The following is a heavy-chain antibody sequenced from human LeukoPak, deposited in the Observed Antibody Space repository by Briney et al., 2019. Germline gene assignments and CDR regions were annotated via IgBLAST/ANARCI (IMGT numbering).Heavy chain of an antibody. CDR3: ARGRHCSGGRCYSDFDS. D-gene: IGHD2-15*01. V-gene: IGHV3-11*06. Sequence: GGSLRLSCAASGFTFSDYYMSWIRQAPGEGLEWVSYISSASSYTNYADSVKGRFTISRDNAKNSLYLQMNSLRGEDTAVYYCARGRHCSGGRCYSDFDSWGQGTLVTVSS. CDR2: ISSASSYT. CDR1: GFTFSDYY. J-gene: IGHJ4*02.